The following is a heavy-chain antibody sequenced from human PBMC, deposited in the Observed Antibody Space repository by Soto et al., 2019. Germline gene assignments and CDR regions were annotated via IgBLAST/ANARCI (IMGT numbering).Heavy chain of an antibody. CDR1: GFTFSSYS. Sequence: PGGSLGLSCAASGFTFSSYSMNWVRQAPGKGLEWVSYISSSSSTIYYADSVKGRFTISRDNAKNSLYLQMNSLRDEDTAVYYCARADGAVVVLYYYYGMDVWGQGTTVTVSS. V-gene: IGHV3-48*02. CDR3: ARADGAVVVLYYYYGMDV. J-gene: IGHJ6*02. D-gene: IGHD2-15*01. CDR2: ISSSSSTI.